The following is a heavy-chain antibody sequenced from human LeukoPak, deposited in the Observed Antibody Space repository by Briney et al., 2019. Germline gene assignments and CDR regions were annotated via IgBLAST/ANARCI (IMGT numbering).Heavy chain of an antibody. V-gene: IGHV1-8*01. CDR1: GYTFTSYD. D-gene: IGHD6-13*01. CDR3: ARDRGKIAAAGTPPIGY. CDR2: MNPNSGNT. J-gene: IGHJ4*02. Sequence: ASVKVSCKASGYTFTSYDINWVRQATGQGLEWMGWMNPNSGNTGYAQKFQGRVTMTRNTSISTAYMELSSLRSEDTAVYYCARDRGKIAAAGTPPIGYWGQGTLVTVSS.